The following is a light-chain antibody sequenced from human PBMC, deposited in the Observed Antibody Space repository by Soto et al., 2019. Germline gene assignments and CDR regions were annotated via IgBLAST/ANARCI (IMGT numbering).Light chain of an antibody. J-gene: IGKJ5*01. CDR2: GTS. V-gene: IGKV3-20*01. CDR1: QSVSSSY. Sequence: EIVLSQSACTLSLSQGERATLSCRASQSVSSSYLACYQQKPGQAPRLLIYGTSSRATGIPDRFSGSGSGTDFTLTISRLEPEDFAVYYCQQYGNSPITFGQRTRLEI. CDR3: QQYGNSPIT.